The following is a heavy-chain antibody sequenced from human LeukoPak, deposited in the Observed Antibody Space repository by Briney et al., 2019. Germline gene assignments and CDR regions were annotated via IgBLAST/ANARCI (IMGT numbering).Heavy chain of an antibody. V-gene: IGHV4-61*01. J-gene: IGHJ3*02. Sequence: PSETLSLTCTVSGGSVSSGSYYWSWIRQPPGKGLEWIGYIYYSGSTNYNPSLKSRVTISVDTSKNQFSLKLSSVTAADTAVYYCARGRAGDLAFDIWGQGTMVTVSS. CDR2: IYYSGST. D-gene: IGHD7-27*01. CDR3: ARGRAGDLAFDI. CDR1: GGSVSSGSYY.